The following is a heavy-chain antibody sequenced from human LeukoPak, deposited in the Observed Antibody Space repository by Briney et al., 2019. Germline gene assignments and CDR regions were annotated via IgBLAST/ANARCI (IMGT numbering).Heavy chain of an antibody. J-gene: IGHJ4*02. CDR1: GGSISSSSYY. V-gene: IGHV4-39*07. Sequence: TSETLSLTCTVSGGSISSSSYYWGWIRQPPGKGLEWIGSIYYSGSTYYNPSLKSRVTISVDTSKNQFSLKLSSVTAADTAVYYCAREAPYLAFGVAPRYYFDYWGQGTLVTVSS. CDR2: IYYSGST. CDR3: AREAPYLAFGVAPRYYFDY. D-gene: IGHD3-3*01.